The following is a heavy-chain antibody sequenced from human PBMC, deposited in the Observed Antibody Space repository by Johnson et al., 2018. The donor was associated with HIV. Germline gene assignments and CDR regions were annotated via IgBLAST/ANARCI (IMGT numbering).Heavy chain of an antibody. CDR1: GFIFSSYG. CDR2: ISHDGTHK. J-gene: IGHJ3*02. V-gene: IGHV3-30*18. CDR3: AKDQAYFGSGSYADVFDI. D-gene: IGHD3-10*01. Sequence: QVQLVESGGGVVQPGRSLRLSCAASGFIFSSYGMHWVRQAPGKGLEWVAVISHDGTHKYYADSVKGRFTISRDNSKNTLYLQVNSLGAEDTAVYYCAKDQAYFGSGSYADVFDIWGQGTMVTVSS.